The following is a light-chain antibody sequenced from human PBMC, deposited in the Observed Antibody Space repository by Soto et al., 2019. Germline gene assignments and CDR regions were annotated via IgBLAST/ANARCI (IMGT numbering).Light chain of an antibody. CDR3: QSFDNSLIAWV. J-gene: IGLJ3*02. CDR1: GSNIGAGWP. Sequence: QSVLTQPPSVSGAPGQRVTISCSGGGSNIGAGWPVHWYQQLPGTAPKLLMFDDTNRPSGVPDRFSGSKSGTSAALAITGLQAEDEADYYCQSFDNSLIAWVFGGGTKLTVL. CDR2: DDT. V-gene: IGLV1-40*01.